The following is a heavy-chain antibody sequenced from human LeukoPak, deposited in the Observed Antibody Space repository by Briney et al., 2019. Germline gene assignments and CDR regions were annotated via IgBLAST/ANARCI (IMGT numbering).Heavy chain of an antibody. CDR3: ARASIAVAIGGDAFDI. CDR1: GFTFGSFG. D-gene: IGHD6-19*01. V-gene: IGHV3-21*05. Sequence: PGGSLRLSCAASGFTFGSFGMNWVRQAPGRGLEWVSYISSSGNAIYYADSVKGRFTISRDNAKNSLYLQMNSLRAEDTAVYYCARASIAVAIGGDAFDIWGQGTMVTVSS. J-gene: IGHJ3*02. CDR2: ISSSGNAI.